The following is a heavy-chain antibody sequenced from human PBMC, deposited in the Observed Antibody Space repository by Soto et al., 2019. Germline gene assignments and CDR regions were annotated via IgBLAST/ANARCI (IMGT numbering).Heavy chain of an antibody. V-gene: IGHV3-23*01. CDR1: GFTFSSYA. CDR2: ISGSGGST. D-gene: IGHD3-10*01. J-gene: IGHJ6*01. CDR3: AFTSRGASCPRCGAYGMYG. Sequence: GRSLRLSWAASGFTFSSYAMTSVRQAPGKGLEWVSIISGSGGSTYYADSVKRRFTISRDDSKNTLFLQMNSLRAEDTALYYCAFTSRGASCPRCGAYGMYGCRQGTTVTVYS.